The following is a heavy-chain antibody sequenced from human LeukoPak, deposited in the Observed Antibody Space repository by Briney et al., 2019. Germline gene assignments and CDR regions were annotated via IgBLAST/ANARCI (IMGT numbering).Heavy chain of an antibody. V-gene: IGHV1-2*02. CDR3: AREWKAVVTYDAFDI. D-gene: IGHD2-21*02. CDR1: GYTFTGYY. CDR2: INPNSGGT. J-gene: IGHJ3*02. Sequence: ASVKVSCKASGYTFTGYYIHWVRQAPGQGLEWMGWINPNSGGTNYAQKFQGRVTMTRDTSISTAYMELSRLRSDDTAVYYCAREWKAVVTYDAFDIWGQGTMVTVSS.